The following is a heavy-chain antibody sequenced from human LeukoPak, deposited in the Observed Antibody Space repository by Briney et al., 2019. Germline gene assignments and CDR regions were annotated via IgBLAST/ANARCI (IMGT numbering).Heavy chain of an antibody. CDR3: ARRHYYDSSGLLPDY. J-gene: IGHJ4*02. CDR2: ISYDGSNK. CDR1: GFTFSSYA. D-gene: IGHD3-22*01. V-gene: IGHV3-30*04. Sequence: GGSLRLSCAASGFTFSSYAMHWVRQAPGKGLEWVAVISYDGSNKYYADSVKGRFTISRDNSKNTLYLQMNSLRAEDTAVYYCARRHYYDSSGLLPDYWGQGTLVTVSS.